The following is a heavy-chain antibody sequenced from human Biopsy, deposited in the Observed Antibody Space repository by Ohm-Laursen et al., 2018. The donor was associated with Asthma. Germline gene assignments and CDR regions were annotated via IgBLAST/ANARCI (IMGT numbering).Heavy chain of an antibody. J-gene: IGHJ5*02. CDR3: ARLADCSGGACYSYGWFDP. V-gene: IGHV4-59*07. CDR1: GGSFSNYY. D-gene: IGHD2-15*01. CDR2: VSHTGST. Sequence: SDTLSLTCAVYGGSFSNYYWTWIRLPPGKGLEYIGDVSHTGSTNYNPSLKSRVTMSLDTSKSQFSLRLTSVTPADTAVYYCARLADCSGGACYSYGWFDPWGQGTRVTVSS.